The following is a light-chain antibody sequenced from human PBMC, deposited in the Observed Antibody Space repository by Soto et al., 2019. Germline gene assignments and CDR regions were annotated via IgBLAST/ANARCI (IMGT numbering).Light chain of an antibody. Sequence: DIQMTQSPSALSASVGDRVTITCRASQSISSYLNWYQQKPGKAPKLLIYAASSLQSGVPSRFSGSGSGTDFTLTISSLQPEDFATYYCQQSYSTTRTFGQGTTVDIX. V-gene: IGKV1-39*01. CDR1: QSISSY. CDR2: AAS. J-gene: IGKJ1*01. CDR3: QQSYSTTRT.